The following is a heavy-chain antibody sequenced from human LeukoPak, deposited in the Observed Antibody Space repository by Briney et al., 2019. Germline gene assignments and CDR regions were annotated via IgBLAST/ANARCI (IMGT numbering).Heavy chain of an antibody. CDR2: ISRSGSV. V-gene: IGHV4-38-2*02. Sequence: SETPSLTCTVSGYSISSGYYWGWIRQPPGKGLDWIGSISRSGSVYYNPSLKSRVTISVDTSKNQFSLKLSSVTAADTAVYYCARVRRTAAGSFDYWGQGTLVTVSS. CDR1: GYSISSGYY. J-gene: IGHJ4*02. D-gene: IGHD6-13*01. CDR3: ARVRRTAAGSFDY.